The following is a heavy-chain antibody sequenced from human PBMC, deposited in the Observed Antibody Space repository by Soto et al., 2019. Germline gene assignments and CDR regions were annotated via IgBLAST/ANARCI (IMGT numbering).Heavy chain of an antibody. V-gene: IGHV1-46*01. Sequence: QVQLVQSGAEVKKPGASVKVSCKASGYTFTSYYMHWLRQAPGQGLELMGIINPSGGSTSYAQKFQGRVTMTRETSTRTVYMELSSMRSEDTAVYYCARASASDSRVHWVGWFDPWGQGTLVTVSS. D-gene: IGHD3-22*01. CDR1: GYTFTSYY. J-gene: IGHJ5*02. CDR2: INPSGGST. CDR3: ARASASDSRVHWVGWFDP.